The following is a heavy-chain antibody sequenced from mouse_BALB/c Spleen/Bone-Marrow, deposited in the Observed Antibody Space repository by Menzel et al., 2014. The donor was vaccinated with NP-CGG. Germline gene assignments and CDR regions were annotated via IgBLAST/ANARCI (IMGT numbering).Heavy chain of an antibody. CDR1: GFNIKDTY. V-gene: IGHV14-3*02. CDR2: IDPANGNT. CDR3: AKYYYGNSLFAY. J-gene: IGHJ3*01. Sequence: VQLQQSGAELVKPGASVKLSCTASGFNIKDTYMHWVKQRPEQGLEWIGRIDPANGNTKYDPKFQGKATITADTSSNTAYLQLSSLTSEDTAVYYCAKYYYGNSLFAYWGQGTLSLSLQ. D-gene: IGHD1-1*01.